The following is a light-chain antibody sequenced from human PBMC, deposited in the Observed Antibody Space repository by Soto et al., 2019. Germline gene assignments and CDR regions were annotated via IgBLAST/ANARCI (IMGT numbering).Light chain of an antibody. CDR2: EAS. V-gene: IGKV1-33*01. J-gene: IGKJ4*01. CDR3: QEYDDRPFT. Sequence: DIQMTQSPSSLSASVGDRVTITCQASQAIGNYLTWYQQKPGKAPKLLIYEASNLETGVPSRFSGSGSGTDFTFTISSLQSEDIATYYCQEYDDRPFTFGGGTKVDVK. CDR1: QAIGNY.